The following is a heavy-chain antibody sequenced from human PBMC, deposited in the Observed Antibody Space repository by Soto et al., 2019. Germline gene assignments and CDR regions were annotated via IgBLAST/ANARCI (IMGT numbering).Heavy chain of an antibody. V-gene: IGHV3-48*03. CDR3: ARDQLWSGYYFFDY. J-gene: IGHJ4*02. D-gene: IGHD3-3*01. CDR1: GFTFSSYE. CDR2: ISSSGSTI. Sequence: VQLVESGGGLVQPGGSLRLSCAASGFTFSSYEMNWVRQAPGKGLEWVSYISSSGSTIYYADSVKGRFTISRDNAKNSLYLQMNSLRAEDTAVYYCARDQLWSGYYFFDYWGQGTLVTVSS.